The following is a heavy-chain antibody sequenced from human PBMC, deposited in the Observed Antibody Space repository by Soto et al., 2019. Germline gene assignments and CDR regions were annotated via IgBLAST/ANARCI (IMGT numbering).Heavy chain of an antibody. CDR3: ARGRGGWFIYQLLNACDI. CDR2: IYYSGST. J-gene: IGHJ3*02. Sequence: QVQLQESGPGLVKPSETLSLTCTVSGGSISSYYWSWIRQPPGKGLEWIGYIYYSGSTNYNHTLKGRHTGSGDTSTLRCSIELSSVTAACTAVYDGARGRGGWFIYQLLNACDIWGRGTKVTVYS. CDR1: GGSISSYY. V-gene: IGHV4-59*01. D-gene: IGHD2-2*01.